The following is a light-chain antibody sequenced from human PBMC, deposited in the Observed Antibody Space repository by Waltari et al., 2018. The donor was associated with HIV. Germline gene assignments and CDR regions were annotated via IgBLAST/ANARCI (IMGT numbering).Light chain of an antibody. J-gene: IGLJ2*01. CDR3: QAWDSSTLV. CDR1: KLGDKY. V-gene: IGLV3-1*01. CDR2: EDF. Sequence: SFELTQPHSVSVSPGQTATIPCSADKLGDKYVCWCQQKAGQSPVLVIYEDFKRPSGIPERFSGSNSGNTATLTISETQALDEADYYCQAWDSSTLVFGGGTKLTVL.